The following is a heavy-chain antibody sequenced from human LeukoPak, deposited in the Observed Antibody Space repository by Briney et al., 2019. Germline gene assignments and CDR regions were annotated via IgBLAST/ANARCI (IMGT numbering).Heavy chain of an antibody. J-gene: IGHJ4*02. V-gene: IGHV1-2*02. CDR1: GYTFTGFY. CDR2: LNCNSGGT. Sequence: ASVKISCKASGYTFTGFYIHWVRQAPGQGLEWMGWLNCNSGGTNYAQKFQGRVTMTRDTSIRTAYLEFNRLTSDDTAIYYCARDWFVDSGDDPLPFDYWGQGTLVSVSS. D-gene: IGHD5-12*01. CDR3: ARDWFVDSGDDPLPFDY.